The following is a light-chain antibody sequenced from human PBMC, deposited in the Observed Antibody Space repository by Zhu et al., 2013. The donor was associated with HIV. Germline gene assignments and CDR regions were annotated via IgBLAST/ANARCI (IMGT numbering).Light chain of an antibody. Sequence: SYELTQPPSVSVSPGQTASITCSGDKLGDKYACWYQQKPGQSPVLVIYQDNKRPSGIPERFSGSNSGNTATLTISGTQAEDEADYYCQSYDSGLSGSVFGGGTKVTVL. CDR1: KLGDKY. CDR3: QSYDSGLSGSV. CDR2: QDN. J-gene: IGLJ2*01. V-gene: IGLV3-1*01.